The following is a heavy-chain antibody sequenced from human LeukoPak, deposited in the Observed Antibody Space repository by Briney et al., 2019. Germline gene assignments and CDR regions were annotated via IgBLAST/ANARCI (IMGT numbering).Heavy chain of an antibody. CDR3: ARQVGATHRFVDY. V-gene: IGHV5-51*01. CDR1: GYSFTSYW. J-gene: IGHJ4*02. Sequence: GESPKISCKGSGYSFTSYWIGWVRQMPGEGLEWMGIIYPGDSDTRYSPSFQGQVTISADKSISTAYLQWSSLKASDTAMYYCARQVGATHRFVDYWGQGTLVTVSS. D-gene: IGHD1-26*01. CDR2: IYPGDSDT.